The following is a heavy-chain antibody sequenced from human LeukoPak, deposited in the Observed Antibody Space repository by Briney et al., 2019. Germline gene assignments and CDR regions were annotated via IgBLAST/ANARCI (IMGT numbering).Heavy chain of an antibody. J-gene: IGHJ4*02. D-gene: IGHD6-19*01. CDR2: IKPDGTVT. Sequence: GGSLRLSCEAFGFTFSTSWMDWVRQAPGKGLEWVANIKPDGTVTTPVDSVKGRFTISRDNAKNSLYLQMNSLRVEDTAVYYCARDRGYRSFDYWGQGTLVTVSS. CDR1: GFTFSTSW. V-gene: IGHV3-7*01. CDR3: ARDRGYRSFDY.